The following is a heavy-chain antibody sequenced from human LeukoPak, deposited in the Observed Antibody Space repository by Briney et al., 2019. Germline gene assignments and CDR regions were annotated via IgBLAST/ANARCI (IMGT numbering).Heavy chain of an antibody. D-gene: IGHD6-13*01. CDR2: IYSGGDT. Sequence: GGSLRLSCAASGFTVSSNYMNWVRQAPGKGLEWVSIIYSGGDTYYADSVKGRFTISRDNSKNTLYLQMSSLRAEDTAVYYCTSGPGSTWYSDYWGQGTLVTVSS. CDR3: TSGPGSTWYSDY. CDR1: GFTVSSNY. V-gene: IGHV3-66*02. J-gene: IGHJ4*02.